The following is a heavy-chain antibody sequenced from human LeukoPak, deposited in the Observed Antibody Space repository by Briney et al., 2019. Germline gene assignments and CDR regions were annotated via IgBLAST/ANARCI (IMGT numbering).Heavy chain of an antibody. D-gene: IGHD5-18*01. J-gene: IGHJ2*01. CDR1: GIFGSYV. CDR2: IIPVSGST. Sequence: GSSVKVSCKASGIFGSYVISWVRQAPGQGLEWMGGIIPVSGSTHYAQKFQGRLTITADESTSTVYMEMGSLRSEDTAMYYCAKEGNTALVTGYFDLWGRGTLVTVSA. V-gene: IGHV1-69*01. CDR3: AKEGNTALVTGYFDL.